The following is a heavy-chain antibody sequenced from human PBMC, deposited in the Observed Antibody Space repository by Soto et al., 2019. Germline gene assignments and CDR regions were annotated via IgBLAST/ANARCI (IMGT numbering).Heavy chain of an antibody. CDR3: ARPRDGWYFAL. CDR2: ISYDGSNK. CDR1: GFTFSSYA. Sequence: QVQLVESGGGVVQPGRSLRLSCAASGFTFSSYAMHWVRQAPGKGLEWVAVISYDGSNKYYADSVKGRFTISRDNSKNPLYLQMNSLRAEDTAVYSCARPRDGWYFALSGRGTLVTVSS. J-gene: IGHJ2*01. V-gene: IGHV3-30-3*01.